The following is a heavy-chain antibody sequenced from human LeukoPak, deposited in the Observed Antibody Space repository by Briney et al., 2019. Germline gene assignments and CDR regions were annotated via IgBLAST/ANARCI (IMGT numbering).Heavy chain of an antibody. CDR2: IYYSGST. J-gene: IGHJ2*01. V-gene: IGHV4-59*01. CDR3: ARSVVTLYWYFDL. D-gene: IGHD4-23*01. Sequence: SETLSLTCTVPGGSISGYYYDWIRQPPGKGLEWIGYIYYSGSTNYNPSPKSRVTISLDTSKNQFSLKLSSVTTADTAVYYCARSVVTLYWYFDLWGRGTLVTVSS. CDR1: GGSISGYY.